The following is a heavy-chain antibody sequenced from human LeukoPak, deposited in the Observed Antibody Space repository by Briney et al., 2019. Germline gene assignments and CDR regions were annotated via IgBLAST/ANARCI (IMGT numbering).Heavy chain of an antibody. J-gene: IGHJ4*02. Sequence: SETLSLTCTVSGGSISSSSYYWGWIRQPPGKGLEWIGSIYYSGSTYYNPSLKSRVTISVDTSKNQFSLKLSSVTAADTAVYYCAREGNSIFDYWGQGTLVTVSS. CDR2: IYYSGST. CDR1: GGSISSSSYY. D-gene: IGHD1-7*01. CDR3: AREGNSIFDY. V-gene: IGHV4-39*07.